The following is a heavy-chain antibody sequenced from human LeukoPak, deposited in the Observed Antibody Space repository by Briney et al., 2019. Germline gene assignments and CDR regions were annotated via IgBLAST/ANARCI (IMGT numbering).Heavy chain of an antibody. V-gene: IGHV3-30*18. CDR3: AKDREWLVPGY. D-gene: IGHD6-19*01. CDR2: ISYDGSNK. CDR1: GFTFSSYG. Sequence: GGSLRLSCAASGFTFSSYGMHWVRQAPGKGLEWVAVISYDGSNKYYADSVKGRFTISRDNSKNTLYLQMNSLRAEDTAVYYCAKDREWLVPGYWGQGTLVTVSS. J-gene: IGHJ4*02.